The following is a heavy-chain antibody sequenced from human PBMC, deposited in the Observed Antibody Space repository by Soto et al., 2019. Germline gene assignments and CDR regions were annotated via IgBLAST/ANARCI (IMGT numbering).Heavy chain of an antibody. CDR2: ISYDATNQ. D-gene: IGHD3-3*01. Sequence: QVQLVESGGGVVQPGRSLRLSCTASGFIFSQYVMHWVRQAPGKGLEWVAIISYDATNQYYADSVRGRFTISRDNSNNTVYLQMNRLSAEDTAVYYCAREGVGPYDFWSGYYVHWGQGTMGTVSS. J-gene: IGHJ4*02. V-gene: IGHV3-30-3*01. CDR1: GFIFSQYV. CDR3: AREGVGPYDFWSGYYVH.